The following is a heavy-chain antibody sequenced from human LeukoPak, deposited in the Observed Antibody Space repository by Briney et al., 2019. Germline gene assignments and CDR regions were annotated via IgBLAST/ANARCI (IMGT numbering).Heavy chain of an antibody. Sequence: ASVRVSCKASGYTFTNYVMHWVRQAPGQRLEWMGWINAGNGNTRYSQKFQGRVTITRDTSASTAYMELSGLRSEDTAVYYCARSLFGGSYYYWGQGTLVTVSS. J-gene: IGHJ4*02. D-gene: IGHD2-15*01. CDR1: GYTFTNYV. CDR3: ARSLFGGSYYY. V-gene: IGHV1-3*01. CDR2: INAGNGNT.